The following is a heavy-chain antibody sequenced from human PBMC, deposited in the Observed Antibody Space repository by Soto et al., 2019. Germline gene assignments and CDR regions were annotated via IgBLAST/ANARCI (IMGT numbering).Heavy chain of an antibody. CDR1: GYTFTGYY. J-gene: IGHJ6*02. V-gene: IGHV1-2*02. D-gene: IGHD2-15*01. Sequence: GASVKVSCKASGYTFTGYYMHWVRQAPGQGLEWMGWINPNSGGTNYAQKFQGRVTMTRDTSISKAYMELSRLRSDDTAVYYCASRLRYCSGGSCRRGDYYYYGMDVWGQGTTVTVSS. CDR2: INPNSGGT. CDR3: ASRLRYCSGGSCRRGDYYYYGMDV.